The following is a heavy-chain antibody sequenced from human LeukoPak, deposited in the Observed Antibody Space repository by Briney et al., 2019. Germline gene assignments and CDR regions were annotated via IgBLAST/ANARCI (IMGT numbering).Heavy chain of an antibody. J-gene: IGHJ4*02. CDR1: GFIFSDYP. CDR3: ARDDSSGGYSLD. CDR2: VSSSSENI. D-gene: IGHD6-19*01. Sequence: PGGSLKLSCSASGFIFSDYPMNWVRQAPGKGLEWLAYVSSSSENIYYIDSVKGRFTISRDNAKNSLFLQMNSLRVEDTAVYYCARDDSSGGYSLDWGQGTLVTVSS. V-gene: IGHV3-48*01.